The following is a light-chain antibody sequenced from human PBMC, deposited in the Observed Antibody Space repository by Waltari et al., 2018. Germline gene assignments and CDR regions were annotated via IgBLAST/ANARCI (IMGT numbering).Light chain of an antibody. CDR2: DAS. J-gene: IGKJ5*01. Sequence: EIVLTHSPATLSFSPGERATLSCRAMQRVFPSLAWYQNKPGQAPRLLIYDASNRATGIPARFSGSGSVTDFTLTISSLEPEDFAVYYCHQRHSWPITFGQGTRLEIK. CDR3: HQRHSWPIT. CDR1: QRVFPS. V-gene: IGKV3-11*01.